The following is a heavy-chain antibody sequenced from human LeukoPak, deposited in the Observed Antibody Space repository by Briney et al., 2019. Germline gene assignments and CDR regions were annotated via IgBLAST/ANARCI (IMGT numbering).Heavy chain of an antibody. CDR1: GGSISSYY. Sequence: SETLSLTCTVSGGSISSYYWSWIRQPPGKGLEWIGYIYYSGSTNYNPSLKSRVTISVDTSKNQFSLKLSSVTAADTAVYYCARLRVADDYYYYGMDVWGQGTTVTVSS. D-gene: IGHD6-19*01. CDR3: ARLRVADDYYYYGMDV. V-gene: IGHV4-59*01. J-gene: IGHJ6*02. CDR2: IYYSGST.